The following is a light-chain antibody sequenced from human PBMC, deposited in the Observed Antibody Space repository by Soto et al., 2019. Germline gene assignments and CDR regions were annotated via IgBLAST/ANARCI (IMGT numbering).Light chain of an antibody. V-gene: IGKV3-20*01. CDR1: QNVNSRF. CDR3: QQYDDSIT. Sequence: EIVLTQSPDTLSLSPGESATLSCGASQNVNSRFLAWYQQKPGQAPRLLVYGASNRATGIPDRFSGSGSGTDFTLTISRLEPEDFAVFYCQQYDDSITFGQGTRLEIE. CDR2: GAS. J-gene: IGKJ5*01.